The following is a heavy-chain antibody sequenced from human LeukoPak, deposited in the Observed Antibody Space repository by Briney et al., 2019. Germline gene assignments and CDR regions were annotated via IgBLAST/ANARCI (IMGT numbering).Heavy chain of an antibody. CDR2: ISPYNGNT. CDR3: AKTSLGRQYFDS. J-gene: IGHJ4*02. D-gene: IGHD3-16*01. Sequence: ASVKVSCKASGYTFRTYGITWVRQAPGQGLGWMGWISPYNGNTNYLQKFQGRVTMTTDTSTTTAYMELRSLRSDDTAIYYCAKTSLGRQYFDSWGQGTLVTVSS. CDR1: GYTFRTYG. V-gene: IGHV1-18*01.